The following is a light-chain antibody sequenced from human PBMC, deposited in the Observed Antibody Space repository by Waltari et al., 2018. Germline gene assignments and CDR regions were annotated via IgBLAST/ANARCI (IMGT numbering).Light chain of an antibody. CDR3: QQYGSSPR. V-gene: IGKV4-1*01. CDR1: QSIFDSSNNKSY. J-gene: IGKJ1*01. CDR2: WAS. Sequence: DIVMTQSPDSLAVSLGERATINCKASQSIFDSSNNKSYLAWYQQKPGQPPKVLIYWASTRESRVPDRFSGSGSGTDFTLTINSLQAEDVAVYYCQQYGSSPRFGQGTKVEIK.